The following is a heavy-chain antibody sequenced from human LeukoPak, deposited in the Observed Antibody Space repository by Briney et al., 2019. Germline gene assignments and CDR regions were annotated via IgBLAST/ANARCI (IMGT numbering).Heavy chain of an antibody. CDR2: ISSSSSYI. CDR1: GCTFSSYS. V-gene: IGHV3-21*01. Sequence: GGSLRLSCAVSGCTFSSYSMNWVRQAPGKGLEWVSSISSSSSYIYYADSVKGRFTISRDNAKNSLYLQMNSLRAEDTAVYYCARVPLTTVTTDFDYWGQGTLVTVSS. J-gene: IGHJ4*02. D-gene: IGHD4-17*01. CDR3: ARVPLTTVTTDFDY.